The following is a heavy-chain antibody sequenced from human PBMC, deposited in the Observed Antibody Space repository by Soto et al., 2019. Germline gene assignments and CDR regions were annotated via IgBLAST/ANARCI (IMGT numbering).Heavy chain of an antibody. CDR2: MNPNTGYT. Sequence: ASVKVSCKDSGYSFTTYDINWVRQAPGQGLEWMGWMNPNTGYTDYAQKFQGRVSMTRNTSISTAYMELSSLTSEDTAVYYCARGRGWRDFWGQGTLVTV. D-gene: IGHD6-19*01. CDR3: ARGRGWRDF. J-gene: IGHJ4*02. V-gene: IGHV1-8*01. CDR1: GYSFTTYD.